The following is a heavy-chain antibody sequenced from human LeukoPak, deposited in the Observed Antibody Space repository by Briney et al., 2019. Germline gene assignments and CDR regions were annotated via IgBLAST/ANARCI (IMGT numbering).Heavy chain of an antibody. D-gene: IGHD6-13*01. CDR2: ISGSGGST. J-gene: IGHJ4*02. CDR3: AKDGISGIAAAGTRYFDY. V-gene: IGHV3-23*01. CDR1: GFTFRSYA. Sequence: GGSLRLSCAASGFTFRSYAMSWGRQAPGKGLEWVSAISGSGGSTYYADSVKGRFTISRDNSKNTLYLQMNSLRAEDTAVYYCAKDGISGIAAAGTRYFDYWGQGTLVTVSS.